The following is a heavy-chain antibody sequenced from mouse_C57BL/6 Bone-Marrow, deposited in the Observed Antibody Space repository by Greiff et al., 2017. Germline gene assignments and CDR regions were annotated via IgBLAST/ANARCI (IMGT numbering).Heavy chain of an antibody. V-gene: IGHV1-75*01. CDR1: GYTFTDYY. Sequence: VQLQQSGPELVKPGASVKISCKASGYTFTDYYINWVKQRPGQGLEWIGWIFPGSGSTYYNEKFKGKATLTVDKSSSTAYMLLSSLTSEYSAVYFCARSGYYGSSPLVFFAYWGQGTLVTVSA. J-gene: IGHJ3*01. D-gene: IGHD1-1*01. CDR3: ARSGYYGSSPLVFFAY. CDR2: IFPGSGST.